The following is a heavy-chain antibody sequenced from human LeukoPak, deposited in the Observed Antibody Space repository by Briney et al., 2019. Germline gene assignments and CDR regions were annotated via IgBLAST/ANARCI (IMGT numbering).Heavy chain of an antibody. J-gene: IGHJ6*04. D-gene: IGHD2-2*01. CDR1: GGSISSYY. Sequence: SETLSLTCTVSGGSISSYYWSWIRQPPGKGLEWIGYIYYSGSTNYYPSLKSRVTISIDTSKNQFSLKLSSVTAADTAVDCCARWDCSSPSCGSVDVWGKGPTVTVFS. CDR3: ARWDCSSPSCGSVDV. V-gene: IGHV4-59*01. CDR2: IYYSGST.